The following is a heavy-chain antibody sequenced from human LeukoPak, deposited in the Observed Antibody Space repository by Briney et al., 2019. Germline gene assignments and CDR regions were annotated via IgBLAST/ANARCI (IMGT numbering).Heavy chain of an antibody. Sequence: SETLSLTCTVSGYSINSGYYWGWIRQPPGKGLEWIGSIYHSGTTYYNPSLKSRVTISVDTSKNQFSPKLNSVTAADTAIYYCARADIAVAGTNFDYWGRGTLVTVSS. CDR1: GYSINSGYY. V-gene: IGHV4-38-2*02. CDR3: ARADIAVAGTNFDY. CDR2: IYHSGTT. D-gene: IGHD6-19*01. J-gene: IGHJ4*02.